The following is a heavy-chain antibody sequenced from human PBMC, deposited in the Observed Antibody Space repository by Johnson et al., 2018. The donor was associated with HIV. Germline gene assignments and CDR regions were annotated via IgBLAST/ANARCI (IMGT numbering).Heavy chain of an antibody. V-gene: IGHV3-30*04. Sequence: QVQLVESGGGLVQPGRSPRLSCAASGFTFSSYAMHWVRQAPGKGLEWVAVISYDGSNKYYADSVKGRFTISRDNSKNTLFLQMNSLKTDDTAVYYCRSQWCMITSGGGNVFDIWGQGTMVIVSS. J-gene: IGHJ3*02. CDR3: RSQWCMITSGGGNVFDI. D-gene: IGHD3-16*01. CDR2: ISYDGSNK. CDR1: GFTFSSYA.